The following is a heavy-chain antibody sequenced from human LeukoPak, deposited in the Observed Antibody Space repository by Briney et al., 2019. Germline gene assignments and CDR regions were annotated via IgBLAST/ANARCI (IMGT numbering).Heavy chain of an antibody. J-gene: IGHJ4*02. V-gene: IGHV4-59*01. CDR2: IYYSGST. D-gene: IGHD4-23*01. Sequence: SETLSPTCTVSGGSISSYYWSWIRQPPGKGLEWIGYIYYSGSTNYNPSLKSRVTISVDTSKNQFSLKLSSVTAADTAVYYCARERYGGNSGFDYWGQGTLVTVSS. CDR1: GGSISSYY. CDR3: ARERYGGNSGFDY.